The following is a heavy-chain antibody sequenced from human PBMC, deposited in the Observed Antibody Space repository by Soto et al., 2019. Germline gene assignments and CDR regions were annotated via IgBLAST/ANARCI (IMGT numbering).Heavy chain of an antibody. Sequence: QVQLVQSGAEVKKPGSSVKVSCKASGGTFSSYAISWVRQAPGQGLEWMGGIIPIFGTANYAQKFQGRVTITADESTSTAYMELSSLRSEDTAVYYCASSGVRNSPFWYFDLWGRGTLVTVSS. J-gene: IGHJ2*01. CDR1: GGTFSSYA. CDR2: IIPIFGTA. V-gene: IGHV1-69*01. CDR3: ASSGVRNSPFWYFDL. D-gene: IGHD3-10*01.